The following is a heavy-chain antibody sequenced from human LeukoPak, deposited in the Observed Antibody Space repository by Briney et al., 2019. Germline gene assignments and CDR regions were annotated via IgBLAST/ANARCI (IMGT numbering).Heavy chain of an antibody. V-gene: IGHV1-46*01. J-gene: IGHJ4*02. CDR1: GYTFTGYY. D-gene: IGHD6-13*01. CDR2: INPSGGST. Sequence: ASVKVSCKASGYTFTGYYMHWVRQAPGQGLEWMGIINPSGGSTSYAQKFQGRVTMTRDTSTSTVYMELSSLRSEDTAVYYCARLSYSSSWYSRGYFDYWGQGTLVTVSS. CDR3: ARLSYSSSWYSRGYFDY.